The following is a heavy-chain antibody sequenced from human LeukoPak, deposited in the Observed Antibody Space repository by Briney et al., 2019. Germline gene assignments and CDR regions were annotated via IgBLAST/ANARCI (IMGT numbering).Heavy chain of an antibody. Sequence: GGSLRLSCAASGFTFSTFAMNWVRQAPGKGLEWVSTIGGSGSDTYYADSVKGRFTISRDNSKNTLSLQMNSLRADDTAVYYCAKDLVYCSGGTCYPGYDGFHAGGQGAMVTVSS. CDR3: AKDLVYCSGGTCYPGYDGFHA. D-gene: IGHD2-15*01. CDR2: IGGSGSDT. V-gene: IGHV3-23*01. J-gene: IGHJ3*01. CDR1: GFTFSTFA.